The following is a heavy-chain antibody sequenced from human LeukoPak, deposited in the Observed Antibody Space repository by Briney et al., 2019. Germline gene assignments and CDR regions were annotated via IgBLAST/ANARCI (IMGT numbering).Heavy chain of an antibody. Sequence: GGSLRLSCAASGFTFSSYDMPWVRQATGKGLEWVSTIGTAGDTYYPGSVKGRFTISRENAKNSLYLQMNSLRAGDTAVYYCARFGAAAGTDAFDIWGQGTMVTVSS. CDR1: GFTFSSYD. J-gene: IGHJ3*02. V-gene: IGHV3-13*01. D-gene: IGHD6-13*01. CDR3: ARFGAAAGTDAFDI. CDR2: IGTAGDT.